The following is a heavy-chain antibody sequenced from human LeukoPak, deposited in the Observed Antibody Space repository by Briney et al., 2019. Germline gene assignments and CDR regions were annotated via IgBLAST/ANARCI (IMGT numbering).Heavy chain of an antibody. CDR2: ISAYNGNT. V-gene: IGHV1-18*01. CDR3: ARDDYYDSSGYYTL. J-gene: IGHJ1*01. CDR1: GYTFTSYG. Sequence: ASVKVSCKASGYTFTSYGISWVRQAPGQGLEWMGWISAYNGNTNYAQKFQGRVTVTTDTSTSTAYMELRSLRSDDTAVYYCARDDYYDSSGYYTLWGQGTLVIVSS. D-gene: IGHD3-22*01.